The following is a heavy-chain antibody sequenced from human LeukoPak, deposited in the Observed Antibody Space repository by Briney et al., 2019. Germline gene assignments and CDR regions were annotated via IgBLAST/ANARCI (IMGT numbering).Heavy chain of an antibody. CDR1: GFTFSSYG. J-gene: IGHJ6*02. CDR3: AKGRNYDFWSGYHRGSYYYYGMDV. D-gene: IGHD3-3*01. V-gene: IGHV3-30*18. Sequence: PGGSLRLSCAASGFTFSSYGMHWVRQAPGTGLEWVAVISYDGSNKYYADSVKGRFTISRDNSKNTLYLQMNSLRAEDTAVYYCAKGRNYDFWSGYHRGSYYYYGMDVWGQGTTVTVSS. CDR2: ISYDGSNK.